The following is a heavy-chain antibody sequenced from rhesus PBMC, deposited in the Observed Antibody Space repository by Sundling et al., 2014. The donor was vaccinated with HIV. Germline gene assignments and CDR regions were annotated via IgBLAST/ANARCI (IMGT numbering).Heavy chain of an antibody. D-gene: IGHD3-28*01. J-gene: IGHJ4*01. V-gene: IGHV4S9*01. CDR1: GGSISDNYY. CDR3: TRSDLHHFDW. CDR2: IYISGTY. Sequence: QVQLQESGPGLVKPSETLSLTCVVSGGSISDNYYWTWIRQPPGKGLECIGSIYISGTYYLNPSLKSRVTLSLDTSKTQFSLKVNSVTAADTAIYYCTRSDLHHFDWWGQGVLVTVSS.